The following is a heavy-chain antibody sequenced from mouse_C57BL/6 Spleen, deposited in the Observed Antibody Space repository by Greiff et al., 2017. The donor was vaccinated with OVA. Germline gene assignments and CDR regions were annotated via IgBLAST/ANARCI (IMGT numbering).Heavy chain of an antibody. CDR3: TQLGRRYFDY. V-gene: IGHV14-4*01. D-gene: IGHD4-1*02. Sequence: VQLQPSGAELVRPGASVKLSCTASGFNIKDDYMHWVKQRPEQGLEWIGWIDPENGDTEYASKFQGKATITADTSSNTAYLQLSSLTSEDTAVYYCTQLGRRYFDYWGQGTTLTVSS. CDR1: GFNIKDDY. J-gene: IGHJ2*01. CDR2: IDPENGDT.